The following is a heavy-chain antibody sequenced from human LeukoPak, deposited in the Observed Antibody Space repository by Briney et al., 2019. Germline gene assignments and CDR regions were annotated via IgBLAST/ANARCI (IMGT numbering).Heavy chain of an antibody. Sequence: SETLSLTCTVSGGSISSYYWSWIRQPPGKGLEWIGYIYYSGSTNYNPSLKSRVTISVDTSKNQFSLKLSSVTAADTAVYYCARDSGYSYGPFDYWGQGTLVTVSS. D-gene: IGHD5-18*01. CDR3: ARDSGYSYGPFDY. CDR2: IYYSGST. CDR1: GGSISSYY. V-gene: IGHV4-59*12. J-gene: IGHJ4*02.